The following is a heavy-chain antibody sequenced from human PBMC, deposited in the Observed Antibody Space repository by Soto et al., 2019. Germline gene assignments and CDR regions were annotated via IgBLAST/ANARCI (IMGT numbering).Heavy chain of an antibody. Sequence: SVKVSCKASGGTFSSYAISWVRQAPGQGLEWMGGIIPIFGTANYAQKFQGRVTITADESTSTAYMELSSLRSEDTAVYYCARDQWEPPHYFDSWGQGTLVTVSS. CDR2: IIPIFGTA. CDR3: ARDQWEPPHYFDS. J-gene: IGHJ4*02. V-gene: IGHV1-69*13. D-gene: IGHD1-26*01. CDR1: GGTFSSYA.